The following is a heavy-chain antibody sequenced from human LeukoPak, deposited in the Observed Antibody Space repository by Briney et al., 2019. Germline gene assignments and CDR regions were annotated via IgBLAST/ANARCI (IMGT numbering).Heavy chain of an antibody. J-gene: IGHJ3*02. Sequence: SETLSLTCTVSGGSISSGGYYWSWIRQHPGKGLECIGYIYYSGSTYYNPSLKSRVTISVDTSKNQFSLKLSSVTAADTAVYYCARDGYGDYKNHDAFDIWGQGTMVTVSS. CDR1: GGSISSGGYY. D-gene: IGHD4-17*01. V-gene: IGHV4-31*03. CDR3: ARDGYGDYKNHDAFDI. CDR2: IYYSGST.